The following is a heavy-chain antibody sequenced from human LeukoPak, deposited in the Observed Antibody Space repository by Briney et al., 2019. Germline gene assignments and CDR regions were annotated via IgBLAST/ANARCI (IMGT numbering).Heavy chain of an antibody. CDR1: GFTFSSYS. Sequence: PGGSLRLSCVASGFTFSSYSMNWVRQAPGKGQEWVSSISSSSSYIYYADSVKGRFTISIDNAKNSLYLQMISLRTEDTAVYYCARDLGITIFGVVSNWGQGTLVTISS. J-gene: IGHJ4*02. V-gene: IGHV3-21*01. D-gene: IGHD3-3*01. CDR3: ARDLGITIFGVVSN. CDR2: ISSSSSYI.